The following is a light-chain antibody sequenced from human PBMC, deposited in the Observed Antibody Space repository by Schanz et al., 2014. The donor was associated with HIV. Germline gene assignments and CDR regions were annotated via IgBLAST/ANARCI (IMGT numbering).Light chain of an antibody. J-gene: IGKJ1*01. V-gene: IGKV3-11*01. CDR1: QSVSSY. Sequence: EIVLTQSPATLSLSPGERATLSCRASQSVSSYLAWYQQKPGQAPRLLIYGASTRATGIPARFSGGGSGTEFTLTISRLEPEDVAVYSCQQYSASPRTFGQGTRLEIK. CDR3: QQYSASPRT. CDR2: GAS.